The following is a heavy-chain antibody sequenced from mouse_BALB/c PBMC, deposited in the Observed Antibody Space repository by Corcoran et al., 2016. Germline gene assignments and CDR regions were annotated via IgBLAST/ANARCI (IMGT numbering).Heavy chain of an antibody. J-gene: IGHJ4*01. D-gene: IGHD2-10*02. Sequence: EVQLQQSGPELVKPGASVKMSCKASGYTFTSYVMHWVKQKPGQGLEWIGYINPYNDGTKYNEKFKGKATLTSDKSSSTAYMELSSLTSEDSAVYYCARGYGNYVGAMDYWGQGTSVTVSS. CDR1: GYTFTSYV. V-gene: IGHV1S136*01. CDR2: INPYNDGT. CDR3: ARGYGNYVGAMDY.